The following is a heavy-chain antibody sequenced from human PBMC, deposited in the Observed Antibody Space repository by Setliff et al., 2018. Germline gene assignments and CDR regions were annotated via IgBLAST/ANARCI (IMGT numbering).Heavy chain of an antibody. CDR2: LHTSGST. CDR1: GASISSGSYY. CDR3: AREREADHASGTNSRLHEAFDV. V-gene: IGHV4-61*02. D-gene: IGHD2-8*01. Sequence: LSLTCAVSGASISSGSYYWSWIRQPAGKGLEWVGRLHTSGSTNYNPSLKSRFTISRDNSNNTVYLQMDSLRAEDTAVYYCAREREADHASGTNSRLHEAFDVWGRGTMVTVSS. J-gene: IGHJ3*01.